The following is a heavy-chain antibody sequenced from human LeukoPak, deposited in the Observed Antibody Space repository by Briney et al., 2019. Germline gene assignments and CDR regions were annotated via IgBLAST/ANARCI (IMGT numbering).Heavy chain of an antibody. CDR2: ISSSSSYI. J-gene: IGHJ5*02. D-gene: IGHD3-22*01. CDR3: AKDGLPSYYYDSSGYYNWFDP. V-gene: IGHV3-21*04. Sequence: PGGSLRLSCAASGFTFSSYSMNWVRQAPGKGLEWVSSISSSSSYIYYADSVKGRFTISRDNSKNTLYLQMNSLRAEDTALYYCAKDGLPSYYYDSSGYYNWFDPWGQGTLVTVSS. CDR1: GFTFSSYS.